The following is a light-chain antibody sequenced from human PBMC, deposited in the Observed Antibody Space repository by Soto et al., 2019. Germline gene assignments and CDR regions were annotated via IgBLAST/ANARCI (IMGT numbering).Light chain of an antibody. J-gene: IGKJ5*01. CDR3: QQRSNWPA. CDR1: QSVNNY. Sequence: EIVLTQSPASLSLSLGDRATLSCRASQSVNNYLNWYHHKPGQAPRLLIYDASTMESGIPARFSGSGSGTDFTLTISSLEPEDVGVYYCQQRSNWPAFGQGTRLEIK. V-gene: IGKV3-11*01. CDR2: DAS.